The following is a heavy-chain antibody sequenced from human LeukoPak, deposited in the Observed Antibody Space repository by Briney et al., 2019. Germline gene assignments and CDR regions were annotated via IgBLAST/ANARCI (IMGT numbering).Heavy chain of an antibody. J-gene: IGHJ1*01. V-gene: IGHV3-23*01. CDR1: GFTFSSYS. D-gene: IGHD2-2*01. CDR3: AKVGYCSSTSCPFQH. Sequence: GGSLRLSCAASGFTFSSYSMNWVRQAPGKGLEWVSAISGSGGSTYYADSVKGRFTISRDNSKNTLYLQMNSLRAEDTAVYYCAKVGYCSSTSCPFQHWGQGTLVTVSS. CDR2: ISGSGGST.